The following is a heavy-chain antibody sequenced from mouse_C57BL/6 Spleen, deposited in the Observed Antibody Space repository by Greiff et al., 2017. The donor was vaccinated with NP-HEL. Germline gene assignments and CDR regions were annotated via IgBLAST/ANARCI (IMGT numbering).Heavy chain of an antibody. D-gene: IGHD1-1*01. Sequence: EVQLVESGGGLVKPGGSLKLSCAASGFTFSDYGMHWVRQAPEKGLEWVAYISSGSSTIYYADTVKGRFTISRDNAKNTLFLQMTSLRSEDTAMYYCASLPYGSSYPYDFDYWGQGTTLTVSS. CDR3: ASLPYGSSYPYDFDY. J-gene: IGHJ2*01. CDR2: ISSGSSTI. V-gene: IGHV5-17*01. CDR1: GFTFSDYG.